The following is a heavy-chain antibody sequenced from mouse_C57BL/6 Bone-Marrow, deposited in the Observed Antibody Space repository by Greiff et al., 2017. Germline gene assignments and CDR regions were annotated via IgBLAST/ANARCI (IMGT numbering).Heavy chain of an antibody. CDR2: IDPDTGGT. CDR3: TRGDYYGLDY. CDR1: GYTFTDYE. Sequence: VQLQESGAELVRPGASVTLSCKASGYTFTDYEMHWVKQTPVHGLEWIGAIDPDTGGTAYNQKFKGKAILTADNSSSTAYMELRRLTSEDSAVYYCTRGDYYGLDYWGQGTTLTVSS. J-gene: IGHJ2*01. V-gene: IGHV1-15*01. D-gene: IGHD1-1*01.